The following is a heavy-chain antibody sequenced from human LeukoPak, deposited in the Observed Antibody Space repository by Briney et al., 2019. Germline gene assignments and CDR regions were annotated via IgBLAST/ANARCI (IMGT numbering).Heavy chain of an antibody. CDR3: ARDAPGITMILSY. J-gene: IGHJ4*02. CDR2: INAGNGNT. CDR1: GYTFTSYA. D-gene: IGHD3-22*01. V-gene: IGHV1-3*01. Sequence: GASVKVSCKASGYTFTSYAMHWVRQAPGQRLEWMGWINAGNGNTKYSQKFQGRVTITRDTSASTAYMELSSLRSEDTAVYYCARDAPGITMILSYWGQGTLVTVSS.